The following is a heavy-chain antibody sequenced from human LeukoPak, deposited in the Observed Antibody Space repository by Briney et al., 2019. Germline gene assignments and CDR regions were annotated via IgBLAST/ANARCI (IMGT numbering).Heavy chain of an antibody. CDR1: GFSFSSYW. CDR2: IKQDGSEK. J-gene: IGHJ4*02. CDR3: ARGRYCSSSSCFFDY. D-gene: IGHD2-2*01. Sequence: GGSLRLSCAASGFSFSSYWMSWVRQAPGKGLEWVANIKQDGSEKYYVDSVKGRFTISSDNAKNSLHLQMDSLRAEDTAVYYCARGRYCSSSSCFFDYWGQGTVVTVSS. V-gene: IGHV3-7*01.